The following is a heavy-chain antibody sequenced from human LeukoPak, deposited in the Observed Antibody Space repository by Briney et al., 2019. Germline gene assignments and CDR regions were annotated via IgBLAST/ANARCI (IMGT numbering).Heavy chain of an antibody. CDR2: INWNGGST. V-gene: IGHV3-20*04. Sequence: GGSLRLSCAASGFTFDDYGMSWVRQAPGKGLEWVSGINWNGGSTGYADSVKGRFTISRDNAKNSLYLQMNSLRAEDTAVYYCAREGYSSSFRDRRRDLKYWGQGTLVTVSS. J-gene: IGHJ4*02. CDR3: AREGYSSSFRDRRRDLKY. D-gene: IGHD6-13*01. CDR1: GFTFDDYG.